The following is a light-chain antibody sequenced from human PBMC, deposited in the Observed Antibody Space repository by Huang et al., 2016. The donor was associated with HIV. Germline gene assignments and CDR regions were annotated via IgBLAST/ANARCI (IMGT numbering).Light chain of an antibody. Sequence: EIVLTQSPATLSLSPGERATLSCRATQSIRNRYLAWFQQKPGLAPRLLSDDASNRATGIPDRFSGGGSGTDFTLTISRLEPEDFAVYYCQQYGSSSYTFGQGTKLELK. J-gene: IGKJ2*01. CDR1: QSIRNRY. V-gene: IGKV3D-20*01. CDR2: DAS. CDR3: QQYGSSSYT.